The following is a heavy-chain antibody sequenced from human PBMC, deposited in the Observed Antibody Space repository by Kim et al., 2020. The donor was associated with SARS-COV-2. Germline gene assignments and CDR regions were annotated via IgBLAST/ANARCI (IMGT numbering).Heavy chain of an antibody. D-gene: IGHD2-15*01. J-gene: IGHJ5*02. CDR3: ARDRNYCSGGSCYGWFDP. V-gene: IGHV4-59*01. Sequence: LKSRVTISVEPSKNQFSLKLSSVTAADTAVYYCARDRNYCSGGSCYGWFDPWGQGTLVTVSS.